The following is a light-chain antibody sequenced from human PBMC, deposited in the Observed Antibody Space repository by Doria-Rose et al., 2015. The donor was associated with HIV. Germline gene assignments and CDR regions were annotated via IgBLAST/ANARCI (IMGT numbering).Light chain of an antibody. Sequence: IQMTQSPSSFSASTGDRVTITCRASQGISSYLAWYQQKPGKAPNLLIYAASTLQSGVPSRFGGSGSGTDFTLTISCLQSEDFATYYCQQYYNYPRAFGQGTRLEIK. J-gene: IGKJ5*01. V-gene: IGKV1-8*01. CDR3: QQYYNYPRA. CDR1: QGISSY. CDR2: AAS.